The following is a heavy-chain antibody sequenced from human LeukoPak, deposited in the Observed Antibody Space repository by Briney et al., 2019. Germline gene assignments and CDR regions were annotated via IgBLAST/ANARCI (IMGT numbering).Heavy chain of an antibody. J-gene: IGHJ4*02. CDR1: GFTFSSYG. Sequence: GALRLSCAASGFTFSSYGMHWVRQAPGKGLEWVAVISDDGSNKYYVDSVKGRFTISRDNSKSTLYLQMNSLRAEDTAVYYCARDSAYNPLDYWGQGTLVTVSS. CDR2: ISDDGSNK. V-gene: IGHV3-30*03. CDR3: ARDSAYNPLDY. D-gene: IGHD1-1*01.